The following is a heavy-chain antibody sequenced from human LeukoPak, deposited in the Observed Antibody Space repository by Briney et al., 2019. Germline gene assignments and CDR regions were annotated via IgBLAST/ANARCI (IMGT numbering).Heavy chain of an antibody. CDR2: INHSGST. V-gene: IGHV4-34*01. CDR3: AREVGGGYYGMDV. J-gene: IGHJ6*02. D-gene: IGHD2-15*01. CDR1: GGSFSGYY. Sequence: PSETLSLTCAVYGGSFSGYYWSWIRQPPGKGLEWIGEINHSGSTNHNPSLKSRVTISVDTSKNQFSLKLSSLTAADTAVYYCAREVGGGYYGMDVWGQGTTVTVSS.